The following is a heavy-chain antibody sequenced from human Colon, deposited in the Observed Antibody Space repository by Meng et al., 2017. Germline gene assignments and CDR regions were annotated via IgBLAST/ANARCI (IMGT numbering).Heavy chain of an antibody. CDR2: IGLDRIT. D-gene: IGHD3-22*01. J-gene: IGHJ6*02. V-gene: IGHV3-23*01. CDR3: ARYHYESNNFYGLDV. CDR1: GFTFNNYA. Sequence: GGSLRLSCAASGFTFNNYAMAWLRQAPGKGREWVSAIGLDRITHHSDSVKGRFTISRDYSGSPLYLQMDSLRAEDTAVYYCARYHYESNNFYGLDVWAQGTRVTVS.